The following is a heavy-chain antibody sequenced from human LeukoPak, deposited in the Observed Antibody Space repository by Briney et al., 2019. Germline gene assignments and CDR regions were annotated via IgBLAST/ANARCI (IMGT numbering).Heavy chain of an antibody. CDR2: ISGSGGST. J-gene: IGHJ4*02. V-gene: IGHV3-23*01. CDR1: GFTFSSYG. Sequence: GSLRLSCAASGFTFSSYGMTWVRQAPGKGLEWVSGISGSGGSTYYADSVKGRFTISRDNSKNTLYLQMNSLRAEDTAVYYCAKELGLWFGELYWGQGTLVTVSS. D-gene: IGHD3-10*01. CDR3: AKELGLWFGELY.